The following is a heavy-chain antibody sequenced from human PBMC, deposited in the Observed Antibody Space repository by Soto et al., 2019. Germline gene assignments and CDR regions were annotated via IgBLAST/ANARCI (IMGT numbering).Heavy chain of an antibody. Sequence: RASVKVSCKASGYTFTSYAMHWVRQAPGQRLEWMGWINAGNGNTKYSQKFQGRVTITRDTSASTAYMELSSLRSEDTAVYYCARAPDFWSGYYYKSHNWFDPWGQRTLVTVSS. J-gene: IGHJ5*02. V-gene: IGHV1-3*01. CDR2: INAGNGNT. CDR3: ARAPDFWSGYYYKSHNWFDP. CDR1: GYTFTSYA. D-gene: IGHD3-3*01.